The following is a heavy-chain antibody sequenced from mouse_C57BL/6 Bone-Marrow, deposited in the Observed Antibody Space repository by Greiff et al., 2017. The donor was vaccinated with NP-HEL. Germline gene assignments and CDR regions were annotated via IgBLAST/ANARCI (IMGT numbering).Heavy chain of an antibody. D-gene: IGHD2-3*01. CDR3: TTGWLLRSTWFAY. J-gene: IGHJ3*01. CDR2: IDPEDGDT. Sequence: VQLKQSGAELVRPGASVKLSCTASGFNIKDYYMHWVKQRPEQGLEWIGRIDPEDGDTEYAPKFQGKATMTADPSSNTAYLQLIRLTSEDTAVYYCTTGWLLRSTWFAYRGQGTLVTVSA. V-gene: IGHV14-1*01. CDR1: GFNIKDYY.